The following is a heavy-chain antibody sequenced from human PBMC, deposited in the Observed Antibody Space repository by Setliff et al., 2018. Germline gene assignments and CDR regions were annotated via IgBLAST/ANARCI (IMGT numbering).Heavy chain of an antibody. CDR2: IYTSGST. J-gene: IGHJ6*03. CDR1: GGSISSGSDY. V-gene: IGHV4-61*09. Sequence: PSETLSLTSSVSGGSISSGSDYWTWIRQPAGKGLEWIGHIYTSGSTNYNPSLKSRVTISVDASKNQLSLNLGSVTAADTAVYYCARAISGWYSAHYYYMDVWGKGTTVT. CDR3: ARAISGWYSAHYYYMDV. D-gene: IGHD6-19*01.